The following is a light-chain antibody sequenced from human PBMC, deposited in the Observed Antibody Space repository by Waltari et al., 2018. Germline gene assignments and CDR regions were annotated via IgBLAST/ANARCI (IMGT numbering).Light chain of an antibody. J-gene: IGLJ2*01. Sequence: SYELTQPSSVSVSPGQMARITCSGDALPLHYFHWYQHKSGQAPVLVMFKNSERPSGIPERISGSSSGTTVTLTITGVQAEDEADYYCQSVDNSFGYVVFGGGTKLTVL. V-gene: IGLV3-25*03. CDR3: QSVDNSFGYVV. CDR1: ALPLHY. CDR2: KNS.